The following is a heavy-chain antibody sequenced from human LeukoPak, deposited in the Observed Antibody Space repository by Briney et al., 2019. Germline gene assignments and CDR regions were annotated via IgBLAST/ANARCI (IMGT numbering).Heavy chain of an antibody. V-gene: IGHV6-1*01. CDR2: TYYRSKWYN. CDR3: ARDVRTSGWYTFDY. Sequence: SQTLSLTCAISGDSVSSNNGAWNWIRQSPSRGLEWLGRTYYRSKWYNDYVESMKGRITISPDTSKNQFSLQLNSVTPEDTAVYYCARDVRTSGWYTFDYWGQGTLVTVSS. J-gene: IGHJ4*02. D-gene: IGHD6-19*01. CDR1: GDSVSSNNGA.